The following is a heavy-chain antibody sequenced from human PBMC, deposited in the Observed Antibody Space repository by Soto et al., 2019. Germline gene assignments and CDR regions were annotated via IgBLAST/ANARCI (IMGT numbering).Heavy chain of an antibody. V-gene: IGHV1-69*02. CDR1: GGTFSSYT. CDR3: ARMANGVVSAADY. J-gene: IGHJ4*02. CDR2: IIPILGIA. D-gene: IGHD2-8*01. Sequence: QVQLVQSGAEVKKPGSSVKVSCKASGGTFSSYTISWVRQAPGQGLEWMGRIIPILGIANYAQKFQGRVTITADKSTSRAYMELSSLRSEDTAVYYCARMANGVVSAADYWGQGTLVTVSS.